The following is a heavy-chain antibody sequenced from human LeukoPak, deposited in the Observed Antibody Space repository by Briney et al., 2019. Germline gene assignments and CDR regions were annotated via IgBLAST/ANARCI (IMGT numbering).Heavy chain of an antibody. J-gene: IGHJ3*02. CDR1: GFTFSRYS. CDR2: ISSSSSNI. V-gene: IGHV3-21*05. CDR3: VKTLISVAGTGAFDI. D-gene: IGHD6-19*01. Sequence: GGSLTLSCAASGFTFSRYSMNWVRQAPGKGLDWVSYISSSSSNIYYADSVKGRFTISRDNSKNTLYLQMSSLRAEDTAVYYCVKTLISVAGTGAFDIWGQGTMVTVSS.